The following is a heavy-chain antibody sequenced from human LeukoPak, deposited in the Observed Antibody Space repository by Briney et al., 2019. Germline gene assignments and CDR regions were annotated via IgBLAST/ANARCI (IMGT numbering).Heavy chain of an antibody. D-gene: IGHD2-21*02. Sequence: SETLSLTCAVYGGSFSGYYWSWIRQPPGKGLEWIGEINHSGSTNYNPSLKSRVTISVDTSKNQFSLKLSPVIAADTAVYYCARAGCGGDCYSVIFSYFDYWGQGTLVTVTS. CDR1: GGSFSGYY. V-gene: IGHV4-34*01. CDR2: INHSGST. J-gene: IGHJ4*02. CDR3: ARAGCGGDCYSVIFSYFDY.